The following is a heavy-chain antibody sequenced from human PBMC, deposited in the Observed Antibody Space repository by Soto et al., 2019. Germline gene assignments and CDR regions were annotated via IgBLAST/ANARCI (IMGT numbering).Heavy chain of an antibody. V-gene: IGHV1-69*01. CDR1: GGVFRNYA. Sequence: QVQLVQSGAEVKKPGSSVKVSCKASGGVFRNYAINWVRQAPGQGLEWMGGIIPVFGTADYPQKFQGRVSITADGSTTTAYMELTSLQTEDTAVYFCASDRGGSYSFDSWGPGTLVTVAS. D-gene: IGHD1-26*01. J-gene: IGHJ5*01. CDR3: ASDRGGSYSFDS. CDR2: IIPVFGTA.